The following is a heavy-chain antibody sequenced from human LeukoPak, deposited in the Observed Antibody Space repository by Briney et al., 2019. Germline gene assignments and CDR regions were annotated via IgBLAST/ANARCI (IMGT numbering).Heavy chain of an antibody. CDR3: AREVGRGFDY. CDR1: GYTFTSYG. CDR2: IIPIFATA. V-gene: IGHV1-69*13. Sequence: SVKVSCKASGYTFTSYGISWVRQAPGQGLEWMGGIIPIFATANYAQRFQGRVTITADASTRTTYMELSSLRSEDTAVYYCAREVGRGFDYWGQGTLVTVSS. D-gene: IGHD1-26*01. J-gene: IGHJ4*02.